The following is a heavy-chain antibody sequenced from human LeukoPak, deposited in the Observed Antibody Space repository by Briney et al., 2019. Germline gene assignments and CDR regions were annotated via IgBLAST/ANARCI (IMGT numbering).Heavy chain of an antibody. CDR1: GFTFSSYG. D-gene: IGHD3-22*01. V-gene: IGHV3-30*02. Sequence: PGGSLRLSCAASGFTFSSYGMHWVRQAPGKGLEWVAFIRYDGSNKYYADSVKGRFTISRDNSKNTLYLQMNSLRAEDTAVYYCAKDSGGYYYDSSGYMIWGQGTLVTVSS. J-gene: IGHJ4*02. CDR2: IRYDGSNK. CDR3: AKDSGGYYYDSSGYMI.